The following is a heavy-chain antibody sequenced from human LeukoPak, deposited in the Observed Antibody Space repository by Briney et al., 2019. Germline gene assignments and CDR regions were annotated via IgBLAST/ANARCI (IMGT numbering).Heavy chain of an antibody. V-gene: IGHV4-39*07. D-gene: IGHD6-6*01. CDR3: ARDQVAARPYYFDY. J-gene: IGHJ4*02. Sequence: SETLSLTCTVSGGSISSSSYYWGWIRQPPGKGLEWIGSSYYGGSTYYNPSLKSRVTISVDTSKNQFSLKLSSVTAADTAVYYCARDQVAARPYYFDYWGQGTLVTVSS. CDR2: SYYGGST. CDR1: GGSISSSSYY.